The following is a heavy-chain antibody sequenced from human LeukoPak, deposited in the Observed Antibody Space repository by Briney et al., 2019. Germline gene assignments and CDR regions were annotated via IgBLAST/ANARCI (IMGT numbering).Heavy chain of an antibody. CDR3: ASGSWVYGAQADY. Sequence: PGGSLRLSCAASGFTFSSYAMSWIRQAPGKGLEWVSYISSSGSTIYYADSVKGRFTISRDNAKNSLYLQMNSLRAEDTAVYYCASGSWVYGAQADYWGQGTLVTVSS. D-gene: IGHD4-17*01. V-gene: IGHV3-11*01. CDR1: GFTFSSYA. CDR2: ISSSGSTI. J-gene: IGHJ4*02.